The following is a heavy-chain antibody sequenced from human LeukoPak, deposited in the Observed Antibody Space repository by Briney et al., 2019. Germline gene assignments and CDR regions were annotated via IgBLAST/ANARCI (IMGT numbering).Heavy chain of an antibody. V-gene: IGHV3-23*01. CDR3: AKCVNYGNYYYYYYMDV. CDR2: ISSSDGTT. D-gene: IGHD3-16*01. CDR1: GFTFSSYS. J-gene: IGHJ6*03. Sequence: GGSLRLSCAASGFTFSSYSMNWVRQAPGKGLEWVSSISSSDGTTYYADSVKGRFTISRDNSKNTLYLLMNSLRAEDTAVYYCAKCVNYGNYYYYYYMDVWGKGTTVTVSS.